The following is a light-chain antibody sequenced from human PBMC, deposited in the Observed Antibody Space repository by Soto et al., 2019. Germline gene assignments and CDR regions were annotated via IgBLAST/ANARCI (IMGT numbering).Light chain of an antibody. Sequence: DFQMTQSPSTLSASVGDRVTITCRASQNINRWLAWYQQKPGKAPKLLIYTASRLEGGVPSRFSGSGSGTEFTLTISGLQPDDVATYYCQQYNRYPLTFGQGTKVEIK. CDR1: QNINRW. V-gene: IGKV1-5*03. CDR2: TAS. J-gene: IGKJ1*01. CDR3: QQYNRYPLT.